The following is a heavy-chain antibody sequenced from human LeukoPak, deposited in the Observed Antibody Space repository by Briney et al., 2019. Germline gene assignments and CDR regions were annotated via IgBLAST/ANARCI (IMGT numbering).Heavy chain of an antibody. D-gene: IGHD3-22*01. V-gene: IGHV1-2*02. CDR2: INPNSGGT. CDR3: ARSGSGYYYPPYDY. J-gene: IGHJ4*02. Sequence: ASVKVSCKVSGYTLTELSMHWVRQAPGQGLEWMGWINPNSGGTNYAQKFQGRVTMTRDTSISTAYMELSGLRSDDTAVYYCARSGSGYYYPPYDYWGQGTLVTVSS. CDR1: GYTLTELS.